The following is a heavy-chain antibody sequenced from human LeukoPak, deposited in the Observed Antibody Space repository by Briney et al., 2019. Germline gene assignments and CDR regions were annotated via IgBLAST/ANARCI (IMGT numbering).Heavy chain of an antibody. CDR1: GGTFSSYA. CDR2: IIPIFGTA. D-gene: IGHD3-10*01. J-gene: IGHJ5*02. Sequence: SVKVSCKASGGTFSSYAISWVRQAPGQGLEWMGGIIPIFGTANYAQKFQGRVTITADESTSTAYMELSSLRSEDTAVYYCATAWFGRTPNWFDPWGQGTLVTVSS. CDR3: ATAWFGRTPNWFDP. V-gene: IGHV1-69*13.